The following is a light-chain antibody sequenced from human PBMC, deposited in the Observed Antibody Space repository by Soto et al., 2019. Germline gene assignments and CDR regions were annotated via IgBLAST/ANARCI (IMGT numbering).Light chain of an antibody. V-gene: IGLV1-47*02. Sequence: QSVLTQPPSASGTPGQRVTISCSGSSSNIGANCVYWYQHLPGTAPKLLIHSNNQRPSGVPDRFSGSKSGTSASLAISGLRPDDEADYYCAAWDDSMSGYVFGTGTKVTVL. CDR1: SSNIGANC. CDR3: AAWDDSMSGYV. J-gene: IGLJ1*01. CDR2: SNN.